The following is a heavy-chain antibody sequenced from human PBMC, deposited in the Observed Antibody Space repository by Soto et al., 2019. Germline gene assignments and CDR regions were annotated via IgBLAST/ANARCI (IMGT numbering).Heavy chain of an antibody. CDR3: AKDLGGVIVVVTGTAFDI. V-gene: IGHV3-30*18. D-gene: IGHD2-21*02. CDR2: ISYDGSNK. J-gene: IGHJ3*02. CDR1: GFTFSSYG. Sequence: SLRLSCAASGFTFSSYGMHWVRQAPGKGLEWVAVISYDGSNKYYADSVKGRFTISRDNSKNTLYLQMNGLRAEDTAVYYCAKDLGGVIVVVTGTAFDIWGQGTMVTVSS.